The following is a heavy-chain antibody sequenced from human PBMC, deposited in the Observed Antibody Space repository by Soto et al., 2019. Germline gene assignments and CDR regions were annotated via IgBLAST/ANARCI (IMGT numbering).Heavy chain of an antibody. Sequence: GGSLRLSCAASGFTFSSYGMHWVRQAPGKGLEWVAVISYDGSNKYYADSVKGRFTISRDNSKNTLYLQMNSLRAEDTAVYYCAKDDSSGFDYWGQGTMVTVSS. CDR2: ISYDGSNK. V-gene: IGHV3-30*18. CDR1: GFTFSSYG. J-gene: IGHJ4*02. D-gene: IGHD6-19*01. CDR3: AKDDSSGFDY.